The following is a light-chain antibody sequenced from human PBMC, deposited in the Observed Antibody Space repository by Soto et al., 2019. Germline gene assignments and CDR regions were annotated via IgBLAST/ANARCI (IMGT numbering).Light chain of an antibody. CDR2: GAS. Sequence: EIVLTQSPGTLSLSPGERANLSCRASKSVSSSYLAWYQQKPGQAPRLLIYGASSRATGIPDRFSGSGSGTDFTLTISRLEPEDFAVYYCHQYGSSRMYTFGQGTKLEIK. J-gene: IGKJ2*01. CDR1: KSVSSSY. CDR3: HQYGSSRMYT. V-gene: IGKV3-20*01.